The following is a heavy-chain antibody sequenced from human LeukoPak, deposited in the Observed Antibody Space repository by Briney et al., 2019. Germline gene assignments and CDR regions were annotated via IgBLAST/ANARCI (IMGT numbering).Heavy chain of an antibody. Sequence: SETLSLTCAVYGGSFSGYFWSWIRQTPGKGLEFIGEVNHSGSPKYNPSLESRVTISVDTSKIHFSLNLTSATAADTAVYYCARNPVTRSPAGAFDIWGQGTVVTVSS. CDR3: ARNPVTRSPAGAFDI. D-gene: IGHD4-17*01. J-gene: IGHJ3*02. CDR2: VNHSGSP. V-gene: IGHV4-34*01. CDR1: GGSFSGYF.